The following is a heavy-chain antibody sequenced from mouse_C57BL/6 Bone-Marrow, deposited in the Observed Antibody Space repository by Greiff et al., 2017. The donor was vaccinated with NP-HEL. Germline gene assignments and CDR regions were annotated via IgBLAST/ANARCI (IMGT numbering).Heavy chain of an antibody. CDR1: GYAFSSYW. D-gene: IGHD1-1*01. V-gene: IGHV1-80*01. CDR2: IYPGDGDT. Sequence: QVQLKESGAELVKPGASVKISCKASGYAFSSYWMNWVKERPGKGLEWIGQIYPGDGDTKYNGKFKGKATLTADKSSSTAYMQVSSLTSEDSAVYFCARGDYGSSRFGYAMDYWGQGTSVTVS. CDR3: ARGDYGSSRFGYAMDY. J-gene: IGHJ4*01.